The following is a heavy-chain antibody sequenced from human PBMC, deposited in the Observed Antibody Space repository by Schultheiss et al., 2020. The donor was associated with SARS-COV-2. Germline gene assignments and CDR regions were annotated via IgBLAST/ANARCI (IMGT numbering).Heavy chain of an antibody. CDR1: GGSISSYY. CDR2: IYYSGST. J-gene: IGHJ6*02. Sequence: SETLSLTCTVSGGSISSYYWSWIRQPPGKGLEWIGYIYYSGSTNYNPSLKSRVTISVDTSKNQFSLKLSSVTAADTAVYYCAREQQLVHFYYYGMDVWGRGTTVTVSS. CDR3: AREQQLVHFYYYGMDV. V-gene: IGHV4-59*01. D-gene: IGHD6-6*01.